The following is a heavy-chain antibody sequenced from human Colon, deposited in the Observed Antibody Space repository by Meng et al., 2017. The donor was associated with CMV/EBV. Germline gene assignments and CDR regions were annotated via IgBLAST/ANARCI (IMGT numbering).Heavy chain of an antibody. J-gene: IGHJ6*02. CDR3: ARAFFTMFRGLIIPYGMDV. D-gene: IGHD3-10*01. V-gene: IGHV1-18*01. CDR1: GYTFTRYA. CDR2: ISTHNGDT. Sequence: ASVKVSCKASGYTFTRYAISWVRQAPGQGLEWMGRISTHNGDTDSAQKFQERVTMTTDTATSTAYMELRSLRSDDTAVYYCARAFFTMFRGLIIPYGMDVWGQGTTVTVSS.